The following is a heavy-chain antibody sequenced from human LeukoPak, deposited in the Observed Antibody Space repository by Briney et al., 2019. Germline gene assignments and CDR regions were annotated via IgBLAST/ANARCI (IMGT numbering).Heavy chain of an antibody. V-gene: IGHV1-18*04. Sequence: ASVKVSCKASGYTFTSYGISWVGQAPGQGREGRGWISAYNGNTNYAQKLQGRVTMTTDTSTSTAYMELRSLRSDDTAVYYCAREMVRGGGRRGFDYWGQGTLVTVSS. CDR2: ISAYNGNT. J-gene: IGHJ4*02. D-gene: IGHD3-10*01. CDR3: AREMVRGGGRRGFDY. CDR1: GYTFTSYG.